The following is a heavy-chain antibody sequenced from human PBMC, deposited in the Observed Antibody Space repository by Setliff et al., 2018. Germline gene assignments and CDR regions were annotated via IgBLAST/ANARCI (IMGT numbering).Heavy chain of an antibody. D-gene: IGHD3-10*01. CDR2: INHSGST. V-gene: IGHV4-34*01. CDR3: ARRWNFGPYGSGIHDAFDM. Sequence: SETLSLTCAVYDGSFSDYYWSWIRQPPGKGLEWIGEINHSGSTNYKFSLKSRVTISVDTSKNQFSLKLNSVTAADTAVYYCARRWNFGPYGSGIHDAFDMWGQGTMVTVSS. CDR1: DGSFSDYY. J-gene: IGHJ3*02.